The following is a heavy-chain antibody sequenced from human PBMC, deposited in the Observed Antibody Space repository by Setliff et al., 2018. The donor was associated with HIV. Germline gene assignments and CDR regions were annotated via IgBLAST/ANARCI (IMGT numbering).Heavy chain of an antibody. CDR2: IHYGGGT. V-gene: IGHV4-39*01. CDR1: GGSMSTGRYN. Sequence: SETLSLTCTVSGGSMSTGRYNWGWIRQPPGKGLEWIGTIHYGGGTSYTPTLESRLTISVDTSKKQFSLNLNSVTAADTAIYYCARPSTGGGYNYWYFDLWGRGTLVTVSS. D-gene: IGHD5-12*01. J-gene: IGHJ2*01. CDR3: ARPSTGGGYNYWYFDL.